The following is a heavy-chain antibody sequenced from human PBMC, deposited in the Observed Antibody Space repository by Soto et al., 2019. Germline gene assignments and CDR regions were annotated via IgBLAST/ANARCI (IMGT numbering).Heavy chain of an antibody. CDR2: IIPIFGTA. Sequence: SVKVSCKASGGTFSSYAISWVRQAPGQGLEWMGGIIPIFGTANYAQKFQGRVTITADESTSTAYMELNSLRSEDTAVYYCARSDLRVTDYYYYYGMDVWGQGTTVTVSS. CDR3: ARSDLRVTDYYYYYGMDV. V-gene: IGHV1-69*13. D-gene: IGHD4-4*01. CDR1: GGTFSSYA. J-gene: IGHJ6*02.